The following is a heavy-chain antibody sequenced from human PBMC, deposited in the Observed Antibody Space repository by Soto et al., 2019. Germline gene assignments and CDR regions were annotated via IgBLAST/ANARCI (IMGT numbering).Heavy chain of an antibody. D-gene: IGHD2-2*01. Sequence: EVHLLESGGGLVQPGGSLRLSCAASGFSFSNYAMTWVRRAPGKGLEWVSAISASGGGTFYADSVKGRFIISRDSSKSTLYLQMTSLKVEDTAVYYCAKSRSSTRSCLGSWGQGTVVTVSS. CDR2: ISASGGGT. V-gene: IGHV3-23*01. CDR1: GFSFSNYA. J-gene: IGHJ5*02. CDR3: AKSRSSTRSCLGS.